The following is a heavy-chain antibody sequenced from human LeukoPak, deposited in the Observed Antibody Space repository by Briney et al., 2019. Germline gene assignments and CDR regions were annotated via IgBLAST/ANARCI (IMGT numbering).Heavy chain of an antibody. D-gene: IGHD3-3*01. J-gene: IGHJ6*02. V-gene: IGHV3-43*02. CDR2: TSGDGGST. CDR3: ANDVHTTGPGEWVFSYYYYYGMDV. CDR1: GFTFDDYA. Sequence: GGSLRLSCAASGFTFDDYAMHWVRQAPGKGLEWVSLTSGDGGSTYYADSVKGRFTISRDNSKNSLYLQMNSLRTEDTALYYCANDVHTTGPGEWVFSYYYYYGMDVWGQGTTVTVSS.